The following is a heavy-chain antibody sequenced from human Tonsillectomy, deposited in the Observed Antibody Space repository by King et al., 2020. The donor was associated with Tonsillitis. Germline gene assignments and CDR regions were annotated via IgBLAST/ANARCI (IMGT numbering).Heavy chain of an antibody. CDR3: ARVDYDSGGYWDAFDI. CDR2: ISSSGSSI. V-gene: IGHV3-48*01. D-gene: IGHD3-22*01. Sequence: EVQLVESGGGLAQPGGSLRLSCAASGFTFSSHAMNWVRQAPGKGLEWVSYISSSGSSISYADSVKGRFTISRDNAKNSLYLQMNSLRAEDTAVYYCARVDYDSGGYWDAFDIWGQGTMVTVSS. J-gene: IGHJ3*02. CDR1: GFTFSSHA.